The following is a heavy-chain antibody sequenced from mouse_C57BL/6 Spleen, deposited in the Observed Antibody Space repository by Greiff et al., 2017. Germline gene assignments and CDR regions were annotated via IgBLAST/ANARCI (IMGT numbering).Heavy chain of an antibody. J-gene: IGHJ2*01. CDR1: GYTFTSYW. Sequence: QVQLKQPGTELVKPGASVKLSCKASGYTFTSYWMHWVKQRPGQGLEWIGNINPSNGGTNYNEKFKSKATLTVDKSSSTAYMQLSSLTSEDSAVYYCARSLFTTVVYFDYWGQGTTLTVSS. CDR2: INPSNGGT. V-gene: IGHV1-53*01. D-gene: IGHD1-1*01. CDR3: ARSLFTTVVYFDY.